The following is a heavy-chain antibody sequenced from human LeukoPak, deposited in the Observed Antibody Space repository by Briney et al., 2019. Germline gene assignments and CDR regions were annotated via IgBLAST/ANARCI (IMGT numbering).Heavy chain of an antibody. V-gene: IGHV4-4*02. Sequence: SETLSLTCAVSGGSISSSNWWSWVRQPPGKGLEWIGYIYHSGSTYYNPSLKSRVTISVDRSKNQFSLKLSSVTAADTAVYYCARDYYGSGSYHFDYWGQGTLVTVSS. CDR1: GGSISSSNW. D-gene: IGHD3-10*01. CDR3: ARDYYGSGSYHFDY. J-gene: IGHJ4*02. CDR2: IYHSGST.